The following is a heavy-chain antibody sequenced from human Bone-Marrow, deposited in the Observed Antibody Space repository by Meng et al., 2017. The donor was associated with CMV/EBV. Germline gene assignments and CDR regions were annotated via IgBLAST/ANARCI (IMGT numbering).Heavy chain of an antibody. CDR2: INPSGGST. Sequence: ASVKVSCKASGYTFTSYGISWVRQAPGQGLEWMGIINPSGGSTSYAQKFQGRVTMTRDTSTSTVYMELSSLRAEDTAVYYCAKEKYGGAGWAFYHGIDVWGQGTAVTVSS. J-gene: IGHJ6*02. CDR1: GYTFTSYG. D-gene: IGHD4-23*01. CDR3: AKEKYGGAGWAFYHGIDV. V-gene: IGHV1-46*01.